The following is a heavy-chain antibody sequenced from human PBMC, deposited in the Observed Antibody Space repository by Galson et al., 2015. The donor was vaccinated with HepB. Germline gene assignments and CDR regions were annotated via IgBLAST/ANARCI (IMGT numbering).Heavy chain of an antibody. CDR3: AKDRSSGRKYFDY. CDR1: GFTFSSYA. D-gene: IGHD6-19*01. Sequence: SLRLSCAASGFTFSSYAMSWVRQAPGKGLEWVSAISGSGGSTYYADSVKGQFTISRDNSKNTLYLQMNSLRAEDTAVYYCAKDRSSGRKYFDYWGRGTLVTVSS. V-gene: IGHV3-23*01. J-gene: IGHJ4*02. CDR2: ISGSGGST.